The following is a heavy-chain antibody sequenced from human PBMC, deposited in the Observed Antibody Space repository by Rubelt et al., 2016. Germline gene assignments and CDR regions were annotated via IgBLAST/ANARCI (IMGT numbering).Heavy chain of an antibody. CDR2: KIPILGSA. CDR1: GYTFTSYG. Sequence: QVQLVQSGAEVKKPGASVKVSCKASGYTFTSYGISWVRQAPGQGLEWMGRKIPILGSAKYAQKFQGRVSITADTSTSTVYLELRSLTSEDTAVYYCARYLQFDDTYDIWGKGTMVTVSS. D-gene: IGHD3-9*01. CDR3: ARYLQFDDTYDI. J-gene: IGHJ3*02. V-gene: IGHV1-69*10.